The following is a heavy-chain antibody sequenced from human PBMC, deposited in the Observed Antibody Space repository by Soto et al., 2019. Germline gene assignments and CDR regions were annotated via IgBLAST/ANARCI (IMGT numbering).Heavy chain of an antibody. CDR3: ALGYLRAYFDY. V-gene: IGHV3-48*03. Sequence: EVQLVESGGGLVQPGGSLRLSCAASGFTFSSYAINWVRQAPGKGLEWISYISSTSDTTYYADSVKGRFTVSRDNAKNSLYLYMNSLRAEDTAVYYCALGYLRAYFDYWGQGTLVTVSS. CDR1: GFTFSSYA. CDR2: ISSTSDTT. J-gene: IGHJ4*02. D-gene: IGHD3-22*01.